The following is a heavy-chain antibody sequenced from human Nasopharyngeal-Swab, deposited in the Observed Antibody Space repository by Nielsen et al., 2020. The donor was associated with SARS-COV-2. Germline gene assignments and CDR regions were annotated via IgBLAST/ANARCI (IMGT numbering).Heavy chain of an antibody. CDR3: ARGSGGNSFRWVLGKTPAYYFDY. D-gene: IGHD4-23*01. Sequence: GGSLRLSCAASGFTFSSYWMSWVRQAPGKGLEWVANIKQDGSEKYYVDSVKGRFTISRDNAKNSLYLQMNSLRAEDTAVYYCARGSGGNSFRWVLGKTPAYYFDYWGQGTLVTVPS. CDR1: GFTFSSYW. CDR2: IKQDGSEK. J-gene: IGHJ4*02. V-gene: IGHV3-7*01.